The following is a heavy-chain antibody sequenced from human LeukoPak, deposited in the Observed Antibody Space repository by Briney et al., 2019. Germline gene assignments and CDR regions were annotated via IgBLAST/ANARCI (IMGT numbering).Heavy chain of an antibody. CDR3: ARGYYDSSGYYSWFDP. J-gene: IGHJ5*02. CDR2: INHSGST. V-gene: IGHV4-34*01. CDR1: GGSFSGYY. Sequence: PSETLSLTCAVYGGSFSGYYWSWIRQPPGKGLEWIGEINHSGSTNYNPSLKSRVTISVDTSKNQFSLKLSSVTAADTAVYYCARGYYDSSGYYSWFDPWGQGTLVTVSS. D-gene: IGHD3-22*01.